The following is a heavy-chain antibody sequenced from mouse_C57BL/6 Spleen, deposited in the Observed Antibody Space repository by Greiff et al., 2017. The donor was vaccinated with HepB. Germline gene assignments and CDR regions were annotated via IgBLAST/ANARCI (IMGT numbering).Heavy chain of an antibody. Sequence: QVQLQQSGAELVKPGASVKMSCKASGYTFTSYWITWVKQRPGQGLEWIGDIYPGSGSTNYNEKFKSKATLTVDTSSSTAYMQLSSLTSEDSAVYYCAREGLDASWFAYWGQGTLVTVSA. CDR3: AREGLDASWFAY. J-gene: IGHJ3*01. D-gene: IGHD3-1*01. V-gene: IGHV1-55*01. CDR2: IYPGSGST. CDR1: GYTFTSYW.